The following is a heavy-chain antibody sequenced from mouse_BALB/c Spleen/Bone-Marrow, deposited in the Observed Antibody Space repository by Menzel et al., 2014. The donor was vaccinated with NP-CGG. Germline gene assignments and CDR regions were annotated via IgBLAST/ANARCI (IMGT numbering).Heavy chain of an antibody. J-gene: IGHJ4*01. CDR1: GYTSSSYW. CDR2: ILPGSGST. CDR3: ARADYVNYDAMDY. D-gene: IGHD2-1*01. Sequence: VQLQQSGAELMKPGASMKISCKATGYTSSSYWIVWVKQRPGHGLEWIGEILPGSGSTNYNERFEDKATFTADTSSNTVYMQLSSLTSEDSAVYYCARADYVNYDAMDYWGQGTSVTVSS. V-gene: IGHV1-9*01.